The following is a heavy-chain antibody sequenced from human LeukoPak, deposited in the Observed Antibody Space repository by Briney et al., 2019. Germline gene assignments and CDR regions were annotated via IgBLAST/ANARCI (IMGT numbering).Heavy chain of an antibody. CDR1: GGSLSSGGYY. J-gene: IGHJ3*02. V-gene: IGHV4-31*03. D-gene: IGHD3-22*01. CDR2: IYYSRST. CDR3: ARGSDYYDRGAFDI. Sequence: PSQTLSLTCTVSGGSLSSGGYYWSWIRQHPGKGLEWIGYIYYSRSTYYNPSLKSRVTISVDTSKNQFSLKLSSVTAADTAVYYCARGSDYYDRGAFDIWGHGTMVTVSS.